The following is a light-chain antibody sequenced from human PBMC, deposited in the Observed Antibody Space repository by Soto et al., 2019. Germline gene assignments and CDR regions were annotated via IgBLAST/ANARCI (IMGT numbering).Light chain of an antibody. CDR1: QSVSSY. Sequence: EIVLPQSPATLSLSPGERSTLSCMSGQSVSSYLAWYQQKPGQAPRLLIYDASNRAAGVPARFSGSGSGTDFTLTISDVEPEDFAVYYCHQRQSWPRTFGQGTKVDIK. V-gene: IGKV3-11*01. CDR2: DAS. CDR3: HQRQSWPRT. J-gene: IGKJ1*01.